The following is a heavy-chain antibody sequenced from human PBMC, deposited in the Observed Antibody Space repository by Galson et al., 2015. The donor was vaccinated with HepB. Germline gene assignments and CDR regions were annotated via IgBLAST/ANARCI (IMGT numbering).Heavy chain of an antibody. CDR3: ARDKVDSSGSLDY. CDR2: INAGNGNT. Sequence: SVKVSCKASGYTFTSYAMHWVRQAPGQRLEWMGWINAGNGNTKYSQKFQGRVTITRDTSASTAYMELSSLRSEDTAVYYCARDKVDSSGSLDYWGQGTLVTVSS. CDR1: GYTFTSYA. D-gene: IGHD6-19*01. J-gene: IGHJ4*02. V-gene: IGHV1-3*01.